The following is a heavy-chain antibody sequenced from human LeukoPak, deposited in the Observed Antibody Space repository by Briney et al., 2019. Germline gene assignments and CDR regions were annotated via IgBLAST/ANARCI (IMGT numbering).Heavy chain of an antibody. CDR1: EFTFMTSW. CDR2: ISISGSTI. Sequence: GGSLRLSCVASEFTFMTSWMSWVRQAPGKGLEWVSYISISGSTIYYADSVKGRFTISRDNAKNSLYLQMNSLRAEDTAVYYCARSGWYYDILTGFDYWGQGTLVTVSS. D-gene: IGHD3-9*01. J-gene: IGHJ4*02. V-gene: IGHV3-48*04. CDR3: ARSGWYYDILTGFDY.